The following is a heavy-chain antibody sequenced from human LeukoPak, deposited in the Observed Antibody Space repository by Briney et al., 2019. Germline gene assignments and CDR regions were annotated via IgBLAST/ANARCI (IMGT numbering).Heavy chain of an antibody. CDR3: ARDRYSVSYGPFDY. CDR1: GFTFSSYS. V-gene: IGHV3-21*01. J-gene: IGHJ4*02. D-gene: IGHD1-26*01. CDR2: ISSSSSYI. Sequence: GGSLRLSCAASGFTFSSYSMNWVRQAPGEGLEWGSSISSSSSYIYYADSVKGRFTISRDNAKNSLYLQMNSLRAEDTAVYCCARDRYSVSYGPFDYWGQGTLVTVSS.